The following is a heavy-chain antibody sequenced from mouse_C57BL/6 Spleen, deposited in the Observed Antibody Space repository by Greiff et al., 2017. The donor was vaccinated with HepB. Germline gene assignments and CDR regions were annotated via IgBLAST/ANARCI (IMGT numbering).Heavy chain of an antibody. J-gene: IGHJ3*01. CDR2: IDPETGGT. CDR3: TRSRTLFAY. Sequence: VQRVESGAELVRPGASVTLSCKASGYTFTDYEMHWVKQTPVHGLEWIGAIDPETGGTAYNQKFKGKAILTADKSSSTAYMELRSLTSEDSAVYYCTRSRTLFAYWGQGTLVTVSA. CDR1: GYTFTDYE. V-gene: IGHV1-15*01.